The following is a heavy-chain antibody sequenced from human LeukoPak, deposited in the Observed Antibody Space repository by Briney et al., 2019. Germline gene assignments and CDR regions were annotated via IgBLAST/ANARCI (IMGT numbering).Heavy chain of an antibody. CDR1: GFTVSSSY. V-gene: IGHV3-53*01. J-gene: IGHJ3*02. CDR3: ARSHRGSNSLSFDI. D-gene: IGHD1-26*01. CDR2: LYSGGST. Sequence: PGGSLRLSCAASGFTVSSSYMSWVRQAPGKGLEWVSVLYSGGSTYYADSVKSRFTISRDNSKNTLYVQMNSLRAEDTAVYYCARSHRGSNSLSFDIWGQGTKVTVSS.